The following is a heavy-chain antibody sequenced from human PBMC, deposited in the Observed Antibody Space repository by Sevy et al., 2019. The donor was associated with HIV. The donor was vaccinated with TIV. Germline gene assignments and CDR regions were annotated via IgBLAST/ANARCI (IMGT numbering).Heavy chain of an antibody. CDR3: ANSRGRYEGSSWLYYYYIMDV. D-gene: IGHD6-13*01. J-gene: IGHJ6*02. CDR2: ISNDGSDK. Sequence: GGSLRLSCAAAGFTFSRYGMHWARQAPGKGLEWVAVISNDGSDKEYADSVKGRFTVSRDNSKETVYLQMNSLRLEDTAVYYCANSRGRYEGSSWLYYYYIMDVWGQGTTVTVSS. V-gene: IGHV3-30*18. CDR1: GFTFSRYG.